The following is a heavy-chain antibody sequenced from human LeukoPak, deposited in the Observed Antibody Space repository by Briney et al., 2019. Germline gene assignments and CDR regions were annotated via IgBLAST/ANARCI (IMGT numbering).Heavy chain of an antibody. V-gene: IGHV4-34*01. CDR2: INHSGST. D-gene: IGHD3-22*01. CDR1: GGSFSGYY. CDR3: ARLPRGDYDSSVVDY. Sequence: SETLSLTCGLCGGSFSGYYWSCIRQPPGKGLEWIGEINHSGSTNYNPSLKSRVTISVDTSKNQFSLKLSFVTAADAAVNYCARLPRGDYDSSVVDYWGRGTLVTVSS. J-gene: IGHJ4*02.